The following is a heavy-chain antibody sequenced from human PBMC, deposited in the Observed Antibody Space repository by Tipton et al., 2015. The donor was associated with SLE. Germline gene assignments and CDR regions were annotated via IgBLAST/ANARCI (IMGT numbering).Heavy chain of an antibody. Sequence: TLSLTCTVSGGSISSGGYYWSWIRQHPGKGLEWIGYIHHSGSTYYNPSLKSRVTISVDTSKNQFFLRLRSVTAADTAVYYCARSGYSSGWYRGRFDIWGQGTMVTVSS. CDR2: IHHSGST. D-gene: IGHD6-19*01. CDR1: GGSISSGGYY. J-gene: IGHJ3*02. CDR3: ARSGYSSGWYRGRFDI. V-gene: IGHV4-31*03.